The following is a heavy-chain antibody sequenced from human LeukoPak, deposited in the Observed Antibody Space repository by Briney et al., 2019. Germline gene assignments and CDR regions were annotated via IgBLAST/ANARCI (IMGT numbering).Heavy chain of an antibody. Sequence: GGSLRLSCAASGFTFSNFPMNWVRQAPGKGLEWVSVISGSGGTTYYADSVKGRFTISRDSSKNTLYLQMNSLRAEDTAVYYCAKVSGGGLYYDGMDVWGQGTTVTVSS. V-gene: IGHV3-23*01. CDR3: AKVSGGGLYYDGMDV. CDR1: GFTFSNFP. CDR2: ISGSGGTT. D-gene: IGHD1-14*01. J-gene: IGHJ6*02.